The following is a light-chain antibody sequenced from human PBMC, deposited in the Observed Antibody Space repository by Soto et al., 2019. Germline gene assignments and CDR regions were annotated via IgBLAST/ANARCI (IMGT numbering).Light chain of an antibody. J-gene: IGLJ1*01. Sequence: QSALTQPASESGSPGQWITISCTGTSSDVGSYNLVSWYQQHPGKAPKLMIYEGSKRPSGVSNRFSGSKSGNTASLTISGLQAEDEADYYCCSYAGSSTYVFGTGTKLTVL. CDR2: EGS. CDR1: SSDVGSYNL. V-gene: IGLV2-23*01. CDR3: CSYAGSSTYV.